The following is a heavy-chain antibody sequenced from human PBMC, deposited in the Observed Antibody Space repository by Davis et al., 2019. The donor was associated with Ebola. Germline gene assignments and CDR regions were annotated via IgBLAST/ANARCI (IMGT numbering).Heavy chain of an antibody. D-gene: IGHD5-12*01. J-gene: IGHJ4*02. V-gene: IGHV5-10-1*04. Sequence: KVSCKGSGYSFTSYWISWVRQMPGKGLEWMGTIDPSDSYTDYSPSFQGQVTISADKSITTAYLQWSSLKASDTAMYYCARVDIVTMGYFDYWGQGTLVTVSS. CDR2: IDPSDSYT. CDR1: GYSFTSYW. CDR3: ARVDIVTMGYFDY.